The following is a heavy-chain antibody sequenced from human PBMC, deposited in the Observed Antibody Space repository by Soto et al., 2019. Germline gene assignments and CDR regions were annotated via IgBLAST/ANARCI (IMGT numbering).Heavy chain of an antibody. V-gene: IGHV4-59*08. D-gene: IGHD3-3*01. Sequence: PSETLSLTCAVSGGSISSSNYWSWIRQPPGKGLEWVGYIYYTGTSKYNPSLKSRVTISVDSSKNQFSLKLDSVTAADTAVYYCARLGGYYQAFDNWGQGTLVTV. CDR1: GGSISSSNY. CDR2: IYYTGTS. CDR3: ARLGGYYQAFDN. J-gene: IGHJ4*02.